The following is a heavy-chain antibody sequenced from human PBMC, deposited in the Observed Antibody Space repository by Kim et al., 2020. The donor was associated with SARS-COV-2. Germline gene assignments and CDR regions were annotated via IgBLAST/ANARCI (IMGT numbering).Heavy chain of an antibody. CDR1: GFTFSSYG. CDR3: ARDKNEGLYYDFWSGHLSGWFDP. J-gene: IGHJ5*02. CDR2: IWYDGSNK. D-gene: IGHD3-3*01. Sequence: GGSLRLSCAASGFTFSSYGMHWVRQAPGKGLEWVAVIWYDGSNKYYADSVKGRFTISRDNSKNTLYLQMNSLRAEDTAVYYCARDKNEGLYYDFWSGHLSGWFDPWGQGTLVTVSS. V-gene: IGHV3-33*01.